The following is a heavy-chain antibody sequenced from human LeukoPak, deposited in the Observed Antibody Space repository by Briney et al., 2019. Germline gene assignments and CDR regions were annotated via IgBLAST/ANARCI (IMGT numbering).Heavy chain of an antibody. D-gene: IGHD6-6*01. CDR1: GSTFTTSW. CDR3: ARLGTGYSSSSAY. CDR2: IYPGYSDT. V-gene: IGHV5-51*01. Sequence: GESLKISCQGSGSTFTTSWIGWVRQMPGKGLDWLGVIYPGYSDTRYSPSFQGQVTISADKSLSPAYLQGSSLKASDTGMYYCARLGTGYSSSSAYWGQGTVVTVSS. J-gene: IGHJ4*02.